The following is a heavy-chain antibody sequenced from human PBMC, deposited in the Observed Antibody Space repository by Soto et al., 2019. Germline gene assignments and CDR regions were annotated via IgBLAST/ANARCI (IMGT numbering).Heavy chain of an antibody. CDR2: MRGSASDI. J-gene: IGHJ4*02. D-gene: IGHD3-10*01. V-gene: IGHV3-23*01. CDR1: ARTFTSQA. Sequence: RESRRPSCAAAARTFTSQAINWVRQAPGKGMEWLTAMRGSASDISYADSVKGRFTIYSASSTPTVFLQMNRLRAEDTALYYCAKTGSGSWSMGCFESWGQGTMVTVSS. CDR3: AKTGSGSWSMGCFES.